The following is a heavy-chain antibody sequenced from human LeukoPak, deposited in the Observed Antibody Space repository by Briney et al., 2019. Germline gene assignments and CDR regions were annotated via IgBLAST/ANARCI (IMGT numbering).Heavy chain of an antibody. V-gene: IGHV4-39*01. CDR3: AMTNHDDGDYGDYYYYMDV. CDR1: GGSISSSIYY. Sequence: SETLSPTCTVSGGSISSSIYYWGWIRQPPGKGLEWIGSIYYSGSTYYNPSLKRRVTISVDTSKNQFSLKLSSVTAADTAVYYCAMTNHDDGDYGDYYYYMDVWGKGTTVTVSS. J-gene: IGHJ6*03. D-gene: IGHD4-17*01. CDR2: IYYSGST.